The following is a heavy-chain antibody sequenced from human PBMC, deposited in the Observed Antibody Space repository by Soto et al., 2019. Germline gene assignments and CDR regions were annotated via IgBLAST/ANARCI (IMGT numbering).Heavy chain of an antibody. CDR2: INAGNGNT. V-gene: IGHV1-3*05. J-gene: IGHJ4*02. CDR3: AGGRGYSYGMLFDY. Sequence: QVQLVQSGAEEKKPGASVKVSCKASGYTFTSYAMHWVRQAPGQRLEWMGWINAGNGNTKYSQKFQGRVTITRDTSASTAYMELSSLRSEDTAVYYCAGGRGYSYGMLFDYWGQGTLVTVSS. CDR1: GYTFTSYA. D-gene: IGHD5-18*01.